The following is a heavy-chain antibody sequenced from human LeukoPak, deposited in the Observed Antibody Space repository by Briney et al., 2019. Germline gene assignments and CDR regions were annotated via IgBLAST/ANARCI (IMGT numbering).Heavy chain of an antibody. J-gene: IGHJ4*02. CDR1: GFTFSTYG. D-gene: IGHD6-13*01. CDR3: ARARGIAAAMDY. Sequence: GGSLRLSCAASGFTFSTYGMHWVRQAPGKGLEWVTSIHYDGTNKYYAESVKGRFTISRDNSKNTLYLQMNSLRAEDTAVYYCARARGIAAAMDYWGQGTLVTVSS. V-gene: IGHV3-30*02. CDR2: IHYDGTNK.